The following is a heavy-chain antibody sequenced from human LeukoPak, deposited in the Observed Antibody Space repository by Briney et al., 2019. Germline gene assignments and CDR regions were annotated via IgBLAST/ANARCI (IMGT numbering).Heavy chain of an antibody. V-gene: IGHV4-39*01. Sequence: PSETLSLTCTVSGGSIRSSYYYWGWIRQPPGKGLEWIGSIYDSGSTYYNPSLKSRVTISVDTSKNQFSLKLNSVTAADTAVYYCARHPIWFGELLYVWAFDIWGQGTMVTVSS. CDR3: ARHPIWFGELLYVWAFDI. CDR1: GGSIRSSYYY. D-gene: IGHD3-10*01. CDR2: IYDSGST. J-gene: IGHJ3*02.